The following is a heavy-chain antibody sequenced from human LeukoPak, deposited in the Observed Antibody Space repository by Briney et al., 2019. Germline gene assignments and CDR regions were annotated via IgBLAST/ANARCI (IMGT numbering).Heavy chain of an antibody. V-gene: IGHV3-53*01. J-gene: IGHJ4*02. CDR1: GFTVSSNS. D-gene: IGHD6-13*01. Sequence: GGSLRLSCTVSGFTVSSNSMSWVRQAPGKGLEWVSFIYSGGNTHYSDSVKGRFTISRDNSKNTLYLQMNRLRAEDTAVYYCAKDSRTTYDSSWLYYFDSWGQGTLVTVSS. CDR3: AKDSRTTYDSSWLYYFDS. CDR2: IYSGGNT.